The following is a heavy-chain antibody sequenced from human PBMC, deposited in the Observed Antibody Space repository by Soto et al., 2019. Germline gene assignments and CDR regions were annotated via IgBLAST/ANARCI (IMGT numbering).Heavy chain of an antibody. V-gene: IGHV1-3*01. CDR2: INAGSGNT. Sequence: GASVKVSCKATGYTFSAYTMNWVRQAPGQSLEWMRWINAGSGNTKYSQNFQGRVSITRDTSASTVYMELTGLTSEDTAVYYCARDTETLGPRANDALDIWGQGTMVTVSS. CDR3: ARDTETLGPRANDALDI. D-gene: IGHD3-3*02. CDR1: GYTFSAYT. J-gene: IGHJ3*02.